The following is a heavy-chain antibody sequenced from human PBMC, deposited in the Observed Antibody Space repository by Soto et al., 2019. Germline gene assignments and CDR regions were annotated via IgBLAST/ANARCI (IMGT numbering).Heavy chain of an antibody. Sequence: QVQLVQSGAEVKKPGSSVKVSCKASGGTFSSYAISWVRQAPGQGLEWMGGIIPIFGTANYAQKFQGRVTITADESTSTAYMELSSLRSEDTAVYYRASHDGEPERLGANWFDPWGQGTLVTVSS. CDR1: GGTFSSYA. V-gene: IGHV1-69*12. CDR3: ASHDGEPERLGANWFDP. CDR2: IIPIFGTA. D-gene: IGHD1-26*01. J-gene: IGHJ5*02.